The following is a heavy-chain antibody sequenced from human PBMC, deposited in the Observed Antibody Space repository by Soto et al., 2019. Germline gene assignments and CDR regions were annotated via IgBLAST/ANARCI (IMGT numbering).Heavy chain of an antibody. Sequence: PGGSLRLSCAASGFTLSCYSVSWVRQAPGKGLEWVSYISSGSKTIYYAESVKGRFTVSRDNARNSQYLQMNSLRDEDTAVYYCAREDILGVRSFDYWGQGTLVTVSS. CDR3: AREDILGVRSFDY. V-gene: IGHV3-48*02. D-gene: IGHD3-9*01. J-gene: IGHJ4*02. CDR2: ISSGSKTI. CDR1: GFTLSCYS.